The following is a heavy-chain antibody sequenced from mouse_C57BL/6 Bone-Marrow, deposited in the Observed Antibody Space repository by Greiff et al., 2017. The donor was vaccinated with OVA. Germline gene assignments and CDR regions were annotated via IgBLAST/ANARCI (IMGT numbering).Heavy chain of an antibody. V-gene: IGHV3-6*01. D-gene: IGHD4-1*01. CDR2: ISYDGSN. J-gene: IGHJ2*01. CDR3: ARKLGLDY. Sequence: ESGPGLVKPSQSLSLTCSVTGYSITSGYYWNWIRQFPGNKLEWMGYISYDGSNNYNPSLKNRNSITRDTSKNQFFLKLNSVTTEDTATYYCARKLGLDYWGQGTTLTVSS. CDR1: GYSITSGYY.